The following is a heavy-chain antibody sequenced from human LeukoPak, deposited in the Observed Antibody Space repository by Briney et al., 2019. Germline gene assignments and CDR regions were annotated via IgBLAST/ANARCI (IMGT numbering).Heavy chain of an antibody. D-gene: IGHD2-15*01. Sequence: ASVKVSCKASGGTFSSYAISWVRQAPGQGLEWMGGTIPIFGTANYAQKFQGRVTITADESTSTAYMELSSLRSEDTAVYYCARACGGGSCRRNWFDPWGQRTLVTVSS. CDR1: GGTFSSYA. CDR3: ARACGGGSCRRNWFDP. V-gene: IGHV1-69*13. CDR2: TIPIFGTA. J-gene: IGHJ5*02.